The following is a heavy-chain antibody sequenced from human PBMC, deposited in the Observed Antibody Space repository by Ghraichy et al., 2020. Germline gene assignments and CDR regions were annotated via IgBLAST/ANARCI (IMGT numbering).Heavy chain of an antibody. V-gene: IGHV3-30*02. CDR2: IRYDGSNK. D-gene: IGHD2-2*02. J-gene: IGHJ3*02. CDR1: GFIFSSYG. Sequence: GGSLRLSCAASGFIFSSYGMHWVRQAPGKGLEWVAFIRYDGSNKYYADSVKGRFTISRDSSKNTLYLQMNSLRAEDTAVYYCASRYCSSTSCYSVDAFDIWRHETMAPVSS. CDR3: ASRYCSSTSCYSVDAFDI.